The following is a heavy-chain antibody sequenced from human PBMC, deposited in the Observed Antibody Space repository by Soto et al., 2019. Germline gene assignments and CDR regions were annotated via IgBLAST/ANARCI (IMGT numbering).Heavy chain of an antibody. J-gene: IGHJ5*02. CDR1: GATFSSYA. Sequence: GASVKVSCKASGATFSSYAMSWVRQAPGQGLEWMGGIIPIFGTANYAQKLQGRVTITADESTSTAYMELSSLRSEDTAVYYCARDLPFYCSSTSCYCPWGQGSLGTVCS. CDR3: ARDLPFYCSSTSCYCP. D-gene: IGHD2-2*01. V-gene: IGHV1-69*13. CDR2: IIPIFGTA.